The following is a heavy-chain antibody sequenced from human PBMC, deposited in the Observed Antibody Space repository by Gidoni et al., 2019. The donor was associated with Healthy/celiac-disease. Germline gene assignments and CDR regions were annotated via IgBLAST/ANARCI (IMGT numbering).Heavy chain of an antibody. Sequence: QLQLQESGPGLVKPSETLSLTCTVSGGSISSSDYYWGWVRQPPGKGLECIGTIYYRGDTYYNPSLKSRVTISVDMSRNQFSLWLTSVTAADTAMYYCARDVRYSSSWSHFDYWGQGILVTVSS. CDR2: IYYRGDT. J-gene: IGHJ4*02. D-gene: IGHD6-13*01. CDR1: GGSISSSDYY. CDR3: ARDVRYSSSWSHFDY. V-gene: IGHV4-39*07.